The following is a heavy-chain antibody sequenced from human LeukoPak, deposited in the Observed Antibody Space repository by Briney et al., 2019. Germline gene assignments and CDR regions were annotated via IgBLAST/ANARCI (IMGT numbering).Heavy chain of an antibody. CDR2: ISGYNGDT. D-gene: IGHD5-12*01. CDR3: ARNGVTIPTMRYCDP. Sequence: ASVKVSCKASGYTFTTYGISWVRQAPGQGLEWMGWISGYNGDTNYAQNFQGRVTMTTDTSTRTAYMELRSRRSDDTARYYGARNGVTIPTMRYCDPGGRGTRVTVCS. CDR1: GYTFTTYG. V-gene: IGHV1-18*01. J-gene: IGHJ5*02.